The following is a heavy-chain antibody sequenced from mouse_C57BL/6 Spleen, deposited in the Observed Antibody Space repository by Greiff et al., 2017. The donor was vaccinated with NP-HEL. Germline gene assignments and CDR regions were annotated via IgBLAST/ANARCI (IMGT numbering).Heavy chain of an antibody. CDR2: INPNNGGT. CDR1: GYTFTDYY. D-gene: IGHD3-2*02. CDR3: ARSGY. V-gene: IGHV1-26*01. Sequence: EVQLQQSGPELVKPGASVKISCKASGYTFTDYYMNWVKQSHGKSLEWIGDINPNNGGTSYNQKFKGKATLTVDKSSSTTYRELRSLTSEDSAVYYCARSGYWGQGTTLTVSS. J-gene: IGHJ2*01.